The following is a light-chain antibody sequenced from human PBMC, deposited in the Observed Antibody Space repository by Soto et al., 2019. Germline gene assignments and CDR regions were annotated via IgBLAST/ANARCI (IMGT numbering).Light chain of an antibody. Sequence: QSALTQPASVSGSPGQSITLSCTGSSSDIGTYNFVSWYQQHAGKAPRLILYEVSNRPAGVSIRFSGSKSGNSASLTISGLQPEDEAHDFCSSYAATSTLVFGGGTKVTVL. CDR2: EVS. CDR3: SSYAATSTLV. J-gene: IGLJ3*02. CDR1: SSDIGTYNF. V-gene: IGLV2-14*01.